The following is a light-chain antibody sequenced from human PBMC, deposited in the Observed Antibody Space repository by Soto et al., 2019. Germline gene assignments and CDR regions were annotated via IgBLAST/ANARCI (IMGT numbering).Light chain of an antibody. Sequence: QSALTQPASVSGSPGQSITISCTGTTSDIANYNLVSWYQQHPGKVPKLIIHEDNKRPSGISDRFSGSKSGNTASLTISGLQAEDEADYYCCSYAGSYTLVFGGGTKLTVL. CDR2: EDN. J-gene: IGLJ2*01. CDR3: CSYAGSYTLV. CDR1: TSDIANYNL. V-gene: IGLV2-23*01.